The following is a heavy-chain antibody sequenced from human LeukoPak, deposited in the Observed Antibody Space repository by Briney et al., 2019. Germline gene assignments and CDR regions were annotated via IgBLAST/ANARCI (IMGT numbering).Heavy chain of an antibody. Sequence: SVKVSFKASGYTFTSYVISWLRQAPGRGLEWMGWISAYNGNTNYAQKLQGRVTMTTDTSTSTAYMELRSLRSDDAAVYYCARDGVAVAEFDYWGQGTLVTVSS. CDR2: ISAYNGNT. CDR1: GYTFTSYV. J-gene: IGHJ4*02. CDR3: ARDGVAVAEFDY. D-gene: IGHD6-19*01. V-gene: IGHV1-18*01.